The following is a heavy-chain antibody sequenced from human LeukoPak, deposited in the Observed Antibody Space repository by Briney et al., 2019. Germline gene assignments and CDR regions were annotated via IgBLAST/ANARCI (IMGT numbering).Heavy chain of an antibody. CDR1: GFTFSDYA. CDR3: VKGLISPDY. V-gene: IGHV3-23*01. J-gene: IGHJ4*02. Sequence: QPGGSLRLSCAASGFTFSDYAMSWVRQAPGKGLEWVSGISGSGGGTYYADSVKGRFTISRDNSKNTVYLQMNSLRVEDTALYYCVKGLISPDYWGQGTLVSVST. D-gene: IGHD2-8*01. CDR2: ISGSGGGT.